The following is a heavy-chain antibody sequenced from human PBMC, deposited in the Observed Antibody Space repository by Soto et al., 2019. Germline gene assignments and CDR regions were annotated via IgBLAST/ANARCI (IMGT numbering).Heavy chain of an antibody. V-gene: IGHV3-30*18. CDR2: ISYDGSNK. D-gene: IGHD5-12*01. J-gene: IGHJ4*02. CDR1: GFTFSSYG. CDR3: AKVSGVATVDY. Sequence: GSLRLSCAASGFTFSSYGMHWVRQAPGKGLEWVAVISYDGSNKYYADSVKGRFTISRDNSKNTLYLQMNSLRAEDTAVYYCAKVSGVATVDYWGQGTLVTVSS.